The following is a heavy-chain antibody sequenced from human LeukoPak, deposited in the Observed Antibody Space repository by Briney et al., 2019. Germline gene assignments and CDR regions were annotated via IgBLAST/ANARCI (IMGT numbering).Heavy chain of an antibody. CDR2: IRYDGSNK. CDR3: AKFFTGEYVRAFDI. D-gene: IGHD3-10*02. J-gene: IGHJ3*02. Sequence: SGGSLRLSCAASGFTFSSYGMHWVRQAPGKGLEWVAFIRYDGSNKYYADSVKGRFTISRDNSKNTLYLQMNSLRAEDTAVYYCAKFFTGEYVRAFDIWGQGTMVTVSS. CDR1: GFTFSSYG. V-gene: IGHV3-30*02.